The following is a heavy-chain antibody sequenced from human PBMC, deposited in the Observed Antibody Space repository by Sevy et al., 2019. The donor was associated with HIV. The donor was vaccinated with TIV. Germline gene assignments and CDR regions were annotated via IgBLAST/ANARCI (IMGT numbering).Heavy chain of an antibody. CDR3: TTDDYYDSSDFDY. J-gene: IGHJ4*02. Sequence: GGSLRLSCAASGFTFSNAWMNWVRQAPGKGLEWVGRIKSKTDGGTTDYAAPVKGRFTISRDDSKITLYLQMNSLKTEDTAVYYCTTDDYYDSSDFDYWGQGTLVTVSS. CDR2: IKSKTDGGTT. CDR1: GFTFSNAW. D-gene: IGHD3-22*01. V-gene: IGHV3-15*07.